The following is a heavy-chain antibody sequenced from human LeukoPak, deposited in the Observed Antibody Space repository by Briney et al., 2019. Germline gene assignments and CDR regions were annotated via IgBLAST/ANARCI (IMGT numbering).Heavy chain of an antibody. J-gene: IGHJ5*02. D-gene: IGHD3-3*01. CDR2: ISYDGSNK. CDR3: ARDAPGDFWSGYYLPYGGFDP. V-gene: IGHV3-30-3*01. CDR1: GFTVSSNY. Sequence: GGSLRLSCAASGFTVSSNYMSWVRQAPGKGLEWVAVISYDGSNKYYADSVKGRFTISRDNSKNTLYLQMNSLRAEDTAVYYCARDAPGDFWSGYYLPYGGFDPWGQGTLVTVSS.